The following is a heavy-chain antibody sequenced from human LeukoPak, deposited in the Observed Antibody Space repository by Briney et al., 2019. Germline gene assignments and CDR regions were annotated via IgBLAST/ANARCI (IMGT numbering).Heavy chain of an antibody. J-gene: IGHJ5*02. D-gene: IGHD3-22*01. CDR2: ISYDGSNK. CDR3: AKDRVTMINNWFDP. CDR1: GFTFSSYG. V-gene: IGHV3-30*18. Sequence: GGSLRLSCAASGFTFSSYGMHWVRQAPGKGLEWVAVISYDGSNKYYADSVKGRFTISRDNSKNTLYLQMNSLRAEDTAVYYCAKDRVTMINNWFDPWGQGTLVTVSS.